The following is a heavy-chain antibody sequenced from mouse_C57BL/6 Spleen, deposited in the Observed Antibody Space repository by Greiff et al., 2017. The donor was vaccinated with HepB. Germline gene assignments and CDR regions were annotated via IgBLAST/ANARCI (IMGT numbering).Heavy chain of an antibody. CDR1: GYTFTSYT. Sequence: VQLQQSGAELARPGASVNMSCKASGYTFTSYTMHWVKQRPGQGLEWIGYINPSSGYTKYNQKFKDKATLTADKSSSTAYMQLSSLTSEDSAVYYCAREDYYGSSPHFDYWGQGTTLTVSS. CDR2: INPSSGYT. J-gene: IGHJ2*01. CDR3: AREDYYGSSPHFDY. D-gene: IGHD1-1*01. V-gene: IGHV1-4*01.